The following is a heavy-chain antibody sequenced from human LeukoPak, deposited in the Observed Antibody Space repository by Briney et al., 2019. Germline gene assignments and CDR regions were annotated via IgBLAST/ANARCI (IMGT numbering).Heavy chain of an antibody. CDR3: ARDVYYGSGPLGY. CDR1: GFTFSSYG. J-gene: IGHJ4*02. D-gene: IGHD3-10*01. CDR2: IWYDGSNK. V-gene: IGHV3-33*01. Sequence: GSLRLSCAASGFTFSSYGKHWVRQAPGRGLEGVAVIWYDGSNKYYADSVKGRFTIYRDNCKSMLYLQMNSLRAEDTAVYYCARDVYYGSGPLGYWGQGTLVTVSS.